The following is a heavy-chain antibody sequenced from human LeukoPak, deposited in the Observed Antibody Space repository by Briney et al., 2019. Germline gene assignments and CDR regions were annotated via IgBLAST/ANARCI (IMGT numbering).Heavy chain of an antibody. J-gene: IGHJ6*03. CDR1: GFTFSSYA. CDR2: ISSNGGST. CDR3: ARAGCGGSCYWGSETTKYYYYYMDV. Sequence: GALRLPCAASGFTFSSYAMHWVRQAPGKGLEYVSAISSNGGSTYYANSVKGRFTISRDNSKNTLYLQMGSLRAEDMAVYYCARAGCGGSCYWGSETTKYYYYYMDVWGKGTTVTVSS. D-gene: IGHD2-15*01. V-gene: IGHV3-64*01.